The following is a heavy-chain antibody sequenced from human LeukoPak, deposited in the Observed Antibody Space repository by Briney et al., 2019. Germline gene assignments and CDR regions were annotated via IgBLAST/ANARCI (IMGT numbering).Heavy chain of an antibody. CDR2: ISGSGGST. J-gene: IGHJ3*02. D-gene: IGHD6-13*01. V-gene: IGHV3-23*01. CDR3: ARSGLGSWLKLSAFDI. Sequence: GGTLRLSCAASGFTFSSYGMSWVRQAPGKGLEWVSAISGSGGSTYYADSVKGRFTISRDNAKNSLYLQMNSLRAEDTAVYYCARSGLGSWLKLSAFDIWGQGTMVTVSS. CDR1: GFTFSSYG.